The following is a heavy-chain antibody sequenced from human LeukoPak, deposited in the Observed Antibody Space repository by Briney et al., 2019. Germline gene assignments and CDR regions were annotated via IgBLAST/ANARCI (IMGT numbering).Heavy chain of an antibody. V-gene: IGHV4-39*07. CDR2: IYFSGNT. J-gene: IGHJ4*02. CDR3: ARVSSSWPHYYFDY. CDR1: GGSISSSSYY. Sequence: SETLSLTCTVSGGSISSSSYYWAWLRQPPGKGLEWIGNIYFSGNTYYNPSLQSRVTMSVDTSKNQFSLKLNSVTAADTAVYYCARVSSSWPHYYFDYWGQGTRVTASS. D-gene: IGHD6-13*01.